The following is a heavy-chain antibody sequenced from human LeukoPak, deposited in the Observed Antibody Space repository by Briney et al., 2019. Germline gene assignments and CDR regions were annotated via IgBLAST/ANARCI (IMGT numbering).Heavy chain of an antibody. CDR3: AKYDGSIRPFEY. Sequence: PGGSLRLSCAASGFTFSSYSMNWVRQAPGKGLEWVANIKQDGSEKHYVDSVRGRFTISRDNSENSLYLQMNSRRAEDTAVYYCAKYDGSIRPFEYWGQGTLVTVSS. CDR2: IKQDGSEK. D-gene: IGHD3-3*02. V-gene: IGHV3-7*01. J-gene: IGHJ4*02. CDR1: GFTFSSYS.